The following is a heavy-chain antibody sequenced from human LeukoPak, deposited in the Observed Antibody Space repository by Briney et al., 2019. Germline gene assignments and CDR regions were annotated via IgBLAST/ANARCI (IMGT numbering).Heavy chain of an antibody. Sequence: PGGSLRLSCAASGFTFSSYEMNWVRQAPGRGPQWVSYISSSGDTIYYADSVKGRFTTSRDNAKNSLYLQMNSLRAEDTAIYYCARTKVVTAISKPYYFDYWGQGTLVTVSS. J-gene: IGHJ4*02. V-gene: IGHV3-48*03. CDR2: ISSSGDTI. D-gene: IGHD2-21*02. CDR3: ARTKVVTAISKPYYFDY. CDR1: GFTFSSYE.